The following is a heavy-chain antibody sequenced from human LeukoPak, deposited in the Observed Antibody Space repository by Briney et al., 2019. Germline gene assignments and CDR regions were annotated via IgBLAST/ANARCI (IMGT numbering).Heavy chain of an antibody. Sequence: PGGSLRLSCAASGFTFDDYAMHWVRQAPGKGLEWVSGISWNSGSIGYADSVKGRFTISRDNAKNSLYLQMNSLRAEDTALYYCAKDRGIGYDSSGYYGPWYFDLWGRGTLVTVSS. D-gene: IGHD3-22*01. CDR2: ISWNSGSI. J-gene: IGHJ2*01. V-gene: IGHV3-9*01. CDR1: GFTFDDYA. CDR3: AKDRGIGYDSSGYYGPWYFDL.